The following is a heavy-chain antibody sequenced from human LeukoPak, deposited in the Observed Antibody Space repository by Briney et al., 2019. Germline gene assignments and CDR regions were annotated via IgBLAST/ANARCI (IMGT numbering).Heavy chain of an antibody. D-gene: IGHD5-18*01. CDR1: GGTFSSYA. CDR2: IIPIFGTA. Sequence: SVKVSCKASGGTFSSYAISWVRQAPGQGLEWMGGIIPIFGTANYAQKFQGRVTITADKSTSTAYMELNSLRSEDTAVYYCARGAALQLWFSYWGQGTLVTVSS. V-gene: IGHV1-69*06. J-gene: IGHJ4*02. CDR3: ARGAALQLWFSY.